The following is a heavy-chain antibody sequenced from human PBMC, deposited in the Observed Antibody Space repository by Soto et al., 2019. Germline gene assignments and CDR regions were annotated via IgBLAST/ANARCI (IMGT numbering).Heavy chain of an antibody. D-gene: IGHD3-3*01. CDR2: INHSGST. J-gene: IGHJ5*02. CDR3: ARTPVVTIFGVVKQIWFDP. CDR1: GGSFSGYY. Sequence: QVQLQQWGAGLLKPSETLSLTCAVYGGSFSGYYWSWIRQPPGKGLEWIGEINHSGSTKYNPSLKSRVPISADTSKNQFSLKLSSVTAADTAIYYCARTPVVTIFGVVKQIWFDPWGQGTLVTVSS. V-gene: IGHV4-34*01.